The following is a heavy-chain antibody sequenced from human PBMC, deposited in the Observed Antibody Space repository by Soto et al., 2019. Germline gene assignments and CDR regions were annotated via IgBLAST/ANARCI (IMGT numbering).Heavy chain of an antibody. CDR2: ISGSGGTT. J-gene: IGHJ4*02. CDR1: GFTFSTYA. V-gene: IGHV3-23*01. Sequence: EVQLLESGGGLVQPGGSLRLSCAASGFTFSTYAMSWVRQTPGKGLEWVSVISGSGGTTYYADSVKGRFTGSTDNSKNTLYLAMNSLRAEDTALYYCAKGYSSGWWCLDYWGQGTLVTVSS. D-gene: IGHD6-19*01. CDR3: AKGYSSGWWCLDY.